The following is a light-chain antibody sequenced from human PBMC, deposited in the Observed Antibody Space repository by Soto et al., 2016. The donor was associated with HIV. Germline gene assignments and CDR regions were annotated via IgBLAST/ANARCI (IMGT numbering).Light chain of an antibody. CDR1: VLANKY. V-gene: IGLV3-27*01. J-gene: IGLJ2*01. Sequence: SYELTQPSSVSVSPGQTARITCSGDVLANKYSRWFQQRPGQAPVLVIYKDTERPSGIPERFSGSSSGTTVTLTISGAQVEDEAGYYCYSAADNNQGVFGGGTKLTVL. CDR3: YSAADNNQGV. CDR2: KDT.